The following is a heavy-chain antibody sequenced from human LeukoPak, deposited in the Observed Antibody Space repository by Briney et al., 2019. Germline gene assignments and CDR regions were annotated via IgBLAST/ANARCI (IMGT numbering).Heavy chain of an antibody. Sequence: GGSLRLSCAASGFTFSSYSMNWVRQAPGKGLEWVSSVSRRSSFIFYADSVQGRFTISRDDAKDSLFLQLNSLKAEDTAVYYCARVSDAYDYFFDYWGQGTLVTVSS. D-gene: IGHD5-12*01. CDR3: ARVSDAYDYFFDY. V-gene: IGHV3-21*01. CDR2: VSRRSSFI. CDR1: GFTFSSYS. J-gene: IGHJ4*02.